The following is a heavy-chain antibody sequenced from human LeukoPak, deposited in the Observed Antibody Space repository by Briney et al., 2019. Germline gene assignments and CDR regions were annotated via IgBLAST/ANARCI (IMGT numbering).Heavy chain of an antibody. Sequence: SETLSLTCTVSDGSISSYFWSWIRQPAGKGLEWIGRIYTSGSTNYNPSLKSRVTISVDTSKNQFSLKLSSVTAADTAVYYCAGDVCRSPSCKPKKTYFDYWGKEPWVPVSS. V-gene: IGHV4-4*07. D-gene: IGHD2-2*01. CDR1: DGSISSYF. CDR2: IYTSGST. J-gene: IGHJ4*01. CDR3: AGDVCRSPSCKPKKTYFDY.